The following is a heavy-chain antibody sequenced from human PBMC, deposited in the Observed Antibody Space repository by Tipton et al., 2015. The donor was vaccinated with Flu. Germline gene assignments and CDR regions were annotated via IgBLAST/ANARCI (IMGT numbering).Heavy chain of an antibody. J-gene: IGHJ4*02. CDR2: INHSGTT. CDR1: GGSFSGYY. D-gene: IGHD1-1*01. V-gene: IGHV4-34*01. Sequence: GLVKPSETLSLTCAVYGGSFSGYYWTWIRQPPGKGLEWIGEINHSGTTNYNPSLKSRVTVSVDTSKNQFSLKLRSVTAADTAVYYCARGTGDADTYFDSWGQGTLGTVSS. CDR3: ARGTGDADTYFDS.